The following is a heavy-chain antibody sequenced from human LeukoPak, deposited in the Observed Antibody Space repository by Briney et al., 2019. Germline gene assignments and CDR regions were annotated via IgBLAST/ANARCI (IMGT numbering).Heavy chain of an antibody. CDR3: ARRIRVSTSCYRGPDWFDP. D-gene: IGHD2-2*02. CDR2: ISSSSSYI. Sequence: PGGSLRLSCAGSGFTFSSYSMNWVRQAPGKGLEWVSSISSSSSYIYYADSVKGRFTISRDNAKNSLYLQMNSLRAEDTAVYYCARRIRVSTSCYRGPDWFDPWGQGTLVTVSS. J-gene: IGHJ5*02. V-gene: IGHV3-21*01. CDR1: GFTFSSYS.